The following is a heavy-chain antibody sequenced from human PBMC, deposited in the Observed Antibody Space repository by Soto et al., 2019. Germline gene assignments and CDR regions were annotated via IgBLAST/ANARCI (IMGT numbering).Heavy chain of an antibody. CDR1: GFTFSSYW. CDR2: IKQDGSEK. Sequence: EVQLVESGGGLVQPGGSLRLSCAASGFTFSSYWMSWVRQAPGKGLEWVANIKQDGSEKYYVDSVKGRFTISRDNAKNSLYLQMNSLRAEHTAVYYCARGGYSSGWYEDYWGQGTLVTVSS. CDR3: ARGGYSSGWYEDY. D-gene: IGHD6-19*01. V-gene: IGHV3-7*01. J-gene: IGHJ4*02.